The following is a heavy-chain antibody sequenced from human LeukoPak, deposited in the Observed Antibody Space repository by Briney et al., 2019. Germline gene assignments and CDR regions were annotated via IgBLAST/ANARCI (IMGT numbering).Heavy chain of an antibody. CDR1: GGTFSSYA. J-gene: IGHJ4*02. Sequence: SVKVSCKASGGTFSSYAISWVRQAPGQGLEWMGRIIPILGIANYAQKFQGRVTMTRDTSTSTVYMELSSLRSEDTAVYFCAREQYSYGPPGNYWGQGTLVTVSS. D-gene: IGHD5-18*01. CDR3: AREQYSYGPPGNY. CDR2: IIPILGIA. V-gene: IGHV1-69*04.